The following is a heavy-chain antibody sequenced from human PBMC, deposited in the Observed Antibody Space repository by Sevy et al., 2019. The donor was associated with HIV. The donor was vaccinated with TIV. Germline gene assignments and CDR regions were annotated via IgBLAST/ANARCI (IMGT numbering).Heavy chain of an antibody. J-gene: IGHJ6*03. CDR2: IGTAGDT. CDR3: ARGGDIVVVPTVWGYMDV. V-gene: IGHV3-13*01. CDR1: GFTFSNYD. Sequence: GGSLRLSCAASGFTFSNYDMHWVRQATGKGLEWVSAIGTAGDTYYPGALKGRFTISRENAKNSLYLQMNSLRAGDTAVYYCARGGDIVVVPTVWGYMDVWGKGTTVTVSS. D-gene: IGHD2-2*01.